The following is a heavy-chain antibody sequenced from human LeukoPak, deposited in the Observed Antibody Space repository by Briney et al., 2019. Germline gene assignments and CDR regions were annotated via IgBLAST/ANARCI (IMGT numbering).Heavy chain of an antibody. J-gene: IGHJ4*02. CDR2: INVSGGTT. D-gene: IGHD1-26*01. V-gene: IGHV3-23*01. CDR1: GFTFTNYG. CDR3: AKKAQYNGNYPLDY. Sequence: GGSLRLSCAASGFTFTNYGMSWVRQAPGKGLEWVSTINVSGGTTYYADSVKGRFTISRDNSKNTLYLQMNSLRAEDTAVYFCAKKAQYNGNYPLDYWGQGTLVTVSS.